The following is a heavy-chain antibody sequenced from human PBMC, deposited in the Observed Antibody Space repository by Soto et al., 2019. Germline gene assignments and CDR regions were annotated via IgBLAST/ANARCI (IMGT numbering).Heavy chain of an antibody. CDR3: ARGLGESDH. CDR2: INHRGST. Sequence: SETLSLTCAVYGGPFIGYYCAWYRQPPWKGLEWIGVINHRGSTYYNPSLNSRVTIFLDTSNNQFSLNLNSVRAADTAVYYCARGLGESDHWGQGTLVTVSS. V-gene: IGHV4-34*01. J-gene: IGHJ4*02. CDR1: GGPFIGYY. D-gene: IGHD2-21*01.